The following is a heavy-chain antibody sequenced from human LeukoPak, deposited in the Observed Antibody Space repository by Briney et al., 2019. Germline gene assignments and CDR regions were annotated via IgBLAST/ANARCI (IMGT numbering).Heavy chain of an antibody. D-gene: IGHD2-15*01. CDR3: ARSYCSGGSCYSGWFDT. CDR2: IYYSGST. J-gene: IGHJ5*02. Sequence: SETLSLTCTVSGGSISSYYWSWIRQPPGKGLEWIGYIYYSGSTNYNPSLKSRVTISVDTSKNQFSLKLSSVTAADTAVYYCARSYCSGGSCYSGWFDTWGQGTLVSISS. V-gene: IGHV4-59*01. CDR1: GGSISSYY.